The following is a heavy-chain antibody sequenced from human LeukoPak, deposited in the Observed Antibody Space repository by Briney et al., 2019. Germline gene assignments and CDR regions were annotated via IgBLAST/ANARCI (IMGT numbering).Heavy chain of an antibody. V-gene: IGHV3-48*03. CDR2: ISSSGRTI. Sequence: GGSLRLSCAASGFTFSSYEMNWVRQAPGKGLEWVSYISSSGRTIYYADSVKGRFTISRDNGKKSLYLQMNSLRVEDTALYYCARDGGEYRFLEWLSPPYMDVWGKGTTVTVSS. J-gene: IGHJ6*03. CDR3: ARDGGEYRFLEWLSPPYMDV. D-gene: IGHD3-3*01. CDR1: GFTFSSYE.